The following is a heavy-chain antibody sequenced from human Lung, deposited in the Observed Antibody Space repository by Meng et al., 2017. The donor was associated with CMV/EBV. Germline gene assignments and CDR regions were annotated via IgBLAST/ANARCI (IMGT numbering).Heavy chain of an antibody. CDR1: GYTIHSYC. Sequence: ASVXVSCYASGYTIHSYCISWLRHAPGQCLEWMGWNSAYNGNTNYAQKFQGSVTMTTDASTSTAYMELRSLRSDDTAMYFCARADYLLVYYYYNVMDVLGQGXTVTVSS. J-gene: IGHJ6*02. D-gene: IGHD4/OR15-4a*01. CDR2: NSAYNGNT. CDR3: ARADYLLVYYYYNVMDV. V-gene: IGHV1-18*04.